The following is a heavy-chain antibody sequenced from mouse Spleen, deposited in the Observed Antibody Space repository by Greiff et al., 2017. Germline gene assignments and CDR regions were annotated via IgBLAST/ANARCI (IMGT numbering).Heavy chain of an antibody. CDR3: ARFLITTVVEGYFDV. CDR1: GFSLTGYG. D-gene: IGHD1-1*01. V-gene: IGHV2-6-7*01. J-gene: IGHJ1*01. CDR2: IWGDGST. Sequence: VQGVESGPGLVAPSQSLSITCTVSGFSLTGYGVNWVRQPPGKGLEWLGMIWGDGSTDYNSALKSRLSISKDNSKSQVFLKMNSLQTDDTARYYCARFLITTVVEGYFDVWGAGTTVTVSS.